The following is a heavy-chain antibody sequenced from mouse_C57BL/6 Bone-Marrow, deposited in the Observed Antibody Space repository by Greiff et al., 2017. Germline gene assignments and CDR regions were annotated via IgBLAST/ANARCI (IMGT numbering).Heavy chain of an antibody. CDR3: AREGYYGNFDY. Sequence: DVHLVESGGGLVKPGRSLKLSCAASGFTFSDYGMHWVRQAPEQGLEWVAYISSGSSTIYYADTVKGRFTISRDTAKNTLFLQLTSLRSKETAMYYGAREGYYGNFDYWGQGTTLTVSS. J-gene: IGHJ2*01. V-gene: IGHV5-17*01. CDR1: GFTFSDYG. D-gene: IGHD1-1*01. CDR2: ISSGSSTI.